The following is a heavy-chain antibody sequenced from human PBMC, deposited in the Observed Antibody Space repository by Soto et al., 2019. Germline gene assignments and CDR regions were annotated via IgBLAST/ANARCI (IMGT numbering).Heavy chain of an antibody. CDR2: IYYSGST. D-gene: IGHD3-10*01. V-gene: IGHV4-59*01. CDR1: GGSISSYY. Sequence: SETLSLTCTVSGGSISSYYWSWIRQPPGKGLEWIGDIYYSGSTNYNPSLKSRVTISVDTSKNQFSLKLSSVTAADTAVSYFARGLFAYGTGSYVNWVDPWGQGTLVTVSS. J-gene: IGHJ5*02. CDR3: ARGLFAYGTGSYVNWVDP.